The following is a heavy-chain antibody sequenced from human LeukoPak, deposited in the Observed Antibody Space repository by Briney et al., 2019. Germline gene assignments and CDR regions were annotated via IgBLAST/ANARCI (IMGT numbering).Heavy chain of an antibody. CDR1: GFTFSSYN. V-gene: IGHV3-21*06. CDR2: ISSSGSYI. Sequence: PGRSLRLSCAASGFTFSSYNIHWVRQAPGKGLEWVSYISSSGSYIHYIDSVKGRFTISRDNAKNLLYLQMNSLRVADTAVYYCARDPDGSSFYDCWGQGALVTVSS. J-gene: IGHJ4*02. D-gene: IGHD6-6*01. CDR3: ARDPDGSSFYDC.